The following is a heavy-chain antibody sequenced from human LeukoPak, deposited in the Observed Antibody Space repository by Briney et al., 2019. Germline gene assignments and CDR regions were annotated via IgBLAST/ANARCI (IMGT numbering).Heavy chain of an antibody. V-gene: IGHV1-18*01. D-gene: IGHD3-10*01. J-gene: IGHJ6*02. CDR3: ARDYGSGSYLPYYYYYGMDV. CDR1: GYTFTSYG. CDR2: ISAYNGNT. Sequence: ASVKVSCKASGYTFTSYGISWVRQAPGQGLEWMGWISAYNGNTNYAQNLQGRVTMTTDTSTSTAYMELRSLRSDDTAVYYCARDYGSGSYLPYYYYYGMDVWGQGTTVTVSS.